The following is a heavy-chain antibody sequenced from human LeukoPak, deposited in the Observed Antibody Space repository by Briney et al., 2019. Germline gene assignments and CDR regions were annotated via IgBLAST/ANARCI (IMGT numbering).Heavy chain of an antibody. CDR1: GGSISSSSYY. J-gene: IGHJ3*02. V-gene: IGHV4-39*01. CDR3: ARRIAAAGYAFDI. D-gene: IGHD6-13*01. CDR2: IYYSGST. Sequence: PSETLSLTCTVPGGSISSSSYYWGWIRQPPGKGLEWIGSIYYSGSTYYNPSLKSRVTISVDTSKNQFSLKLSSVTAADTAVYYCARRIAAAGYAFDIWGQGTMVTVSS.